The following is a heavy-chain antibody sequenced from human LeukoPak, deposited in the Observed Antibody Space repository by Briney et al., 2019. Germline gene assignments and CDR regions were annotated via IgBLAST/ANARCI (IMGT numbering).Heavy chain of an antibody. V-gene: IGHV4-34*01. J-gene: IGHJ3*02. CDR2: INHSGST. Sequence: SETLSLTCAVYGGSFSGYYWSWIRQPPGKGLEWIGEINHSGSTNYNPSLKSRVTISVDTSKSQFSLKLSSVTAADTAVYYCARLVDTAMVSSAFDIWGQGTMVTVSS. CDR1: GGSFSGYY. D-gene: IGHD5-18*01. CDR3: ARLVDTAMVSSAFDI.